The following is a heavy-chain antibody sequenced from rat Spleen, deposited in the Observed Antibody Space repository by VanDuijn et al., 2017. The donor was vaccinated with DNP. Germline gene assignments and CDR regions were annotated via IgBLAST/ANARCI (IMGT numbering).Heavy chain of an antibody. Sequence: EVQLVESGGGSVQPGRSLKLSCAASGFTFSDYYMAWVRQPPTKGLEWVASISYDGGNTYYRDSVKGRFTISRDNAKSSLYLHMDSLRSEDTATYYCTTLNSGTYDSWGQGVMVTVSS. CDR2: ISYDGGNT. D-gene: IGHD1-3*01. CDR3: TTLNSGTYDS. CDR1: GFTFSDYY. V-gene: IGHV5-20*01. J-gene: IGHJ2*01.